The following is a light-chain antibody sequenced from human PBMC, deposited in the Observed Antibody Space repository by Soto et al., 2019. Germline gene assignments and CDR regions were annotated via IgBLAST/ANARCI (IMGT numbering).Light chain of an antibody. Sequence: QSALTQPRSVSGSPGQSVTISCTGTSSDVGGYNSVSWYQQHPGKVLKLMIYDVNRRPSGVPDRFSGSKSGNTASLTISGLQAEDEADYYCCSYAGTDTSFGGGTKVTVL. J-gene: IGLJ3*02. V-gene: IGLV2-11*01. CDR3: CSYAGTDTS. CDR1: SSDVGGYNS. CDR2: DVN.